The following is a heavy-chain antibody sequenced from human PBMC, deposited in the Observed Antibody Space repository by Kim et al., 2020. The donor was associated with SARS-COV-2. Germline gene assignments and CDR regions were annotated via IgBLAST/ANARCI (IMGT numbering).Heavy chain of an antibody. V-gene: IGHV1-18*04. CDR2: ISAYNGNT. J-gene: IGHJ4*02. CDR1: GYTFTSYG. D-gene: IGHD3-10*01. Sequence: ASVKVSCKASGYTFTSYGISWVRQAPGQGLEWMGWISAYNGNTNYAQKLQGRVTMTTDTSTSTAYMELRSLRSDDTAVYYCARTGLRGGVSSELLRWGQGTLVTVSS. CDR3: ARTGLRGGVSSELLR.